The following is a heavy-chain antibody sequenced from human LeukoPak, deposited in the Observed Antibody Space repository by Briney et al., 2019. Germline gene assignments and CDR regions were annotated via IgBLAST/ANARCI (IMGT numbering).Heavy chain of an antibody. V-gene: IGHV4-39*01. CDR2: IYYSGST. J-gene: IGHJ4*02. CDR1: GGSISSSSYY. D-gene: IGHD3-10*01. CDR3: ARGPPGYYFDY. Sequence: PSETLSLTCTVSGGSISSSSYYWGWIRQPPGKGLEWIGSIYYSGSTYYNPSLKSRVTISVDTSKNQFSLKLSSVTAADTAVYYCARGPPGYYFDYWGQGTLVTVSS.